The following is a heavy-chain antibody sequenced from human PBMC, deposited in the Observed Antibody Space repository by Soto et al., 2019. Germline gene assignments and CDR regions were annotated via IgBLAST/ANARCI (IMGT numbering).Heavy chain of an antibody. CDR1: GGTFSSYA. CDR3: VASLYYYDSSGYYLDY. J-gene: IGHJ4*02. D-gene: IGHD3-22*01. V-gene: IGHV1-69*01. Sequence: QVQLVQSGAEVKKPGSSVKVSCKASGGTFSSYAISWVRQAPGQGLEWMGGIIPIFGTANYAQKFQGRVTITADESTSTAYMEPSSLRSEDTAVYYCVASLYYYDSSGYYLDYWGQGTLVTVSS. CDR2: IIPIFGTA.